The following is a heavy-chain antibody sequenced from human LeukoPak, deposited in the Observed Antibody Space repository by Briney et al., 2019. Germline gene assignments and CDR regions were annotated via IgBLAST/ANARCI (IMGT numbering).Heavy chain of an antibody. Sequence: GGSLRLSCAASGFTVSSNYMSWVRQAPGKGLEWVSVIYSGGSTYYADSVKGRFTISRDNSKNTLYLQMNSLRAEDTAVYYCARVGSHPRLRYFDWLFDYWGQGTLVTVSS. CDR3: ARVGSHPRLRYFDWLFDY. CDR2: IYSGGST. CDR1: GFTVSSNY. V-gene: IGHV3-53*01. J-gene: IGHJ4*02. D-gene: IGHD3-9*01.